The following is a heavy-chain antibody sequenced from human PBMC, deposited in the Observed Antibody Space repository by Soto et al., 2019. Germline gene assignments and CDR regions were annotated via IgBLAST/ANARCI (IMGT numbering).Heavy chain of an antibody. J-gene: IGHJ4*02. CDR3: ARRGSGSYHDY. CDR2: ISGSGGST. D-gene: IGHD1-26*01. Sequence: HPGGSLRLSCAASGFTFSSYAMNWVRQAPGKGLEWVSVISGSGGSTYYADSVKGRFTISRDNSKNTLYLQMNSLRAEDTAVYYCARRGSGSYHDYWGQGTLVTVSS. CDR1: GFTFSSYA. V-gene: IGHV3-23*01.